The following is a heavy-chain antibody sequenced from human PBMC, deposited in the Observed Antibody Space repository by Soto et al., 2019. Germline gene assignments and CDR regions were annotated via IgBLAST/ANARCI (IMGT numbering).Heavy chain of an antibody. D-gene: IGHD3-10*01. CDR2: IYYSGYT. Sequence: QVQLQESGPGLVKPSQTLSLTCTVSGDSINTGDYYWTWVRQPPGKGLEWIGYIYYSGYTYFNPSLKRRVTISVDTSENQFSLRLTSLTAADTAVYFCARAAPYFAGSGNYYLFDFWGQGIVVTVSS. CDR1: GDSINTGDYY. CDR3: ARAAPYFAGSGNYYLFDF. J-gene: IGHJ4*02. V-gene: IGHV4-30-4*01.